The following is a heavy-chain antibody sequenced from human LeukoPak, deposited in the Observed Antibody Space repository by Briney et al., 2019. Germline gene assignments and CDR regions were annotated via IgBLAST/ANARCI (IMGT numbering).Heavy chain of an antibody. CDR1: GFTFSSYG. V-gene: IGHV3-30*02. CDR2: IRYDGSNK. J-gene: IGHJ4*02. D-gene: IGHD3-9*01. CDR3: ARTYYDILTGYYY. Sequence: GGSLRLSCAASGFTFSSYGMHWVRQAPGKGLEWVAFIRYDGSNKYYADSVKGRFTISRDNSKNTLYLQMNSLRAEDTAVYYCARTYYDILTGYYYWGQGTLVTVSS.